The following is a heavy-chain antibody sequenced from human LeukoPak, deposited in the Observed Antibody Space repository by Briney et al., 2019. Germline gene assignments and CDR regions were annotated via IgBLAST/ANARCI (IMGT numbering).Heavy chain of an antibody. D-gene: IGHD3-10*01. Sequence: SETLSLTCTVSGGSISSYYWSWIRQPPGKGLEWIGYIYYSGSTNYNPSLKSRVTIPVDTSKNQFSLKLSSVTAADTAVYYCARHFLWFGELMAFDYWGQGTLVTVSS. CDR1: GGSISSYY. J-gene: IGHJ4*02. CDR2: IYYSGST. CDR3: ARHFLWFGELMAFDY. V-gene: IGHV4-59*08.